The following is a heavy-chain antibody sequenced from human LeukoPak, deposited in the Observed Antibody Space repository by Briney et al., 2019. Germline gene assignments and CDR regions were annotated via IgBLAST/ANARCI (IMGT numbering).Heavy chain of an antibody. CDR3: AREGKKDTAFDY. V-gene: IGHV4-59*01. D-gene: IGHD5-18*01. CDR2: IYYSGST. J-gene: IGHJ4*02. CDR1: GGSISSYY. Sequence: ASETLSLTCTVSGGSISSYYWSWIRQPPGKGLEWIGYIYYSGSTNYNPSLKSRVTISVDTSKNQFSLKLSSVTAADTAVYYCAREGKKDTAFDYWGQGTLVTVSS.